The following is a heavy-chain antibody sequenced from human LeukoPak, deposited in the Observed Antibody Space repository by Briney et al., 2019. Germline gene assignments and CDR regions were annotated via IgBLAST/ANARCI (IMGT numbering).Heavy chain of an antibody. Sequence: ASVKVSCKASGYTFTSYGISWVRQAPGQGLEWMGWISAYNGNTNYAQKLQGRVTMTTDTSTSTAYMELRSLRSDDTAVYYCARDDFPLTGLRFSEWHPPVYWGQGTLVTVSS. V-gene: IGHV1-18*01. CDR1: GYTFTSYG. CDR3: ARDDFPLTGLRFSEWHPPVY. D-gene: IGHD3-3*01. J-gene: IGHJ4*02. CDR2: ISAYNGNT.